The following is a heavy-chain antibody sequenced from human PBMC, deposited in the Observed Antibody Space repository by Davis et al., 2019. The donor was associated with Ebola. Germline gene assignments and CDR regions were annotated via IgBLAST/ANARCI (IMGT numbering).Heavy chain of an antibody. CDR3: ARGIRGGWYSFWFDP. Sequence: MPSETLSLTCAVYGGSFSGYYWSWIRQPPGKGLEWIGEINHSGSTNYNPSLKSRGTISVDTSKNQISLSLTSVTAADTAVYYCARGIRGGWYSFWFDPWGQGTLVTVSS. J-gene: IGHJ5*02. CDR2: INHSGST. D-gene: IGHD6-19*01. CDR1: GGSFSGYY. V-gene: IGHV4-34*01.